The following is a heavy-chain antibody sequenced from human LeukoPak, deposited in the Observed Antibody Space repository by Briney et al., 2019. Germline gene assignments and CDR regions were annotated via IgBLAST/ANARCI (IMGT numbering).Heavy chain of an antibody. V-gene: IGHV3-11*04. CDR2: ISSSGSTI. D-gene: IGHD3-10*01. CDR3: ARDPTGWGYGSGSYNDYYYYGMDV. Sequence: KPGGSLRLSCAASGFTFSDYYMSWIRQAPGKGLEWVSYISSSGSTIYYADSVKGRFTISRDNAKNSLYLQMNSLRAEDTAVYYCARDPTGWGYGSGSYNDYYYYGMDVWGQGTTVTVSS. J-gene: IGHJ6*02. CDR1: GFTFSDYY.